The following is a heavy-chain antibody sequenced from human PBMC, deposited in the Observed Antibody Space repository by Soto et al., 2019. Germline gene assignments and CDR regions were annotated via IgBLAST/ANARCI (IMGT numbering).Heavy chain of an antibody. Sequence: ETLSLTCTVSGGSISSSSYYWGWIRQPPGKGLEWIGSIYYSGSTYYNPSLKSRVTISVDTSKNQFSLKLSSVTAAGTAVYYCVRPEYSGYDYFDWGQGTLVTVSS. CDR1: GGSISSSSYY. CDR3: VRPEYSGYDYFD. V-gene: IGHV4-39*01. D-gene: IGHD5-12*01. J-gene: IGHJ1*01. CDR2: IYYSGST.